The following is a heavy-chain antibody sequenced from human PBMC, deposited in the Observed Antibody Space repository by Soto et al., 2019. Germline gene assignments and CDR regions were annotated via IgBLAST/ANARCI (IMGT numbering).Heavy chain of an antibody. J-gene: IGHJ4*02. CDR3: ARHMRAVAGTFYFDY. D-gene: IGHD6-19*01. Sequence: SETLSLTCTVSGGSISSSSYYWGWIRQPPGKGLEWIGSIYYSGSTYYNPSLKSRVTISVDTSKNQFSLKLSSVTAADTAVYYCARHMRAVAGTFYFDYWGQGTLVTVSS. CDR2: IYYSGST. CDR1: GGSISSSSYY. V-gene: IGHV4-39*01.